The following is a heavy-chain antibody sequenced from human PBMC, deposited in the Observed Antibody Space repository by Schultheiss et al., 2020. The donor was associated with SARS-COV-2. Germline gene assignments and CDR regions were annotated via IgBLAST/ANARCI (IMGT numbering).Heavy chain of an antibody. CDR2: IYSGGST. J-gene: IGHJ6*02. Sequence: GGSLRLSCVASGFTFSSYGMHWVRQAPGKGLEWVAVIYSGGSTYYADSVKGRFTISRDNSKNTLYLQMNSLRAEDTAVYYCASCGASCHYYGMDVWGQGTTVTVSS. D-gene: IGHD2-2*01. CDR1: GFTFSSYG. CDR3: ASCGASCHYYGMDV. V-gene: IGHV3-NL1*01.